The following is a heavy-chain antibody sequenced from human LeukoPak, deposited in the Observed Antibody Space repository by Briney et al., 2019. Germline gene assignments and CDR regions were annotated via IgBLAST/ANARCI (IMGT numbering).Heavy chain of an antibody. V-gene: IGHV4-61*08. CDR1: GGSISSGGYS. CDR2: IYYSGST. J-gene: IGHJ4*02. Sequence: SETLSLTCAVSGGSISSGGYSWSWIRQPPGKGLEWIGYIYYSGSTNYNPSLKSRVTVSVDTSKNQFSLKLSSVTAADTAVYYCAREDYYDSSGYYYYFDYWGQGTLVTVSS. CDR3: AREDYYDSSGYYYYFDY. D-gene: IGHD3-22*01.